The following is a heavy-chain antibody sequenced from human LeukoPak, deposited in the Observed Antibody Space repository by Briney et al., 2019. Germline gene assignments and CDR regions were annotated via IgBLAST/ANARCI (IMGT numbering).Heavy chain of an antibody. V-gene: IGHV4-34*01. CDR3: ARAGITGTTRSQRYYYYGMDV. CDR2: INHNGNT. CDR1: GGFFSGNY. J-gene: IGHJ6*02. Sequence: SETLSLTCTVDGGFFSGNYWTWIRQPPGKGLEWIGEINHNGNTNKNPSLKSRVTISVDTSKNQFSLKVISVTAADTAVYYCARAGITGTTRSQRYYYYGMDVWGQGTTVIASS. D-gene: IGHD1-7*01.